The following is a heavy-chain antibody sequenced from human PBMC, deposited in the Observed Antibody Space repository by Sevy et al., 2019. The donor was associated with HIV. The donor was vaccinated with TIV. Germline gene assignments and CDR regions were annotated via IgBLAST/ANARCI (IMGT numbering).Heavy chain of an antibody. V-gene: IGHV4-31*03. CDR2: IYYSGST. CDR1: GGSFTSGGYY. J-gene: IGHJ5*02. CDR3: ARFSFYDNAWFDP. D-gene: IGHD3-22*01. Sequence: SETLSLTCTVSGGSFTSGGYYWSWIRQHPGEGLEWIRYIYYSGSTYYNPSLKSRVTISVDTSKNQFSLKLGSVTAADTAVYYCARFSFYDNAWFDPWGQGTLVTVSS.